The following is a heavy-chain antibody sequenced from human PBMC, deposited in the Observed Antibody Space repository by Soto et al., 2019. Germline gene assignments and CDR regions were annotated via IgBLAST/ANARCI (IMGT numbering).Heavy chain of an antibody. CDR1: GFTFSAYA. J-gene: IGHJ5*02. CDR2: ISYDGSTK. V-gene: IGHV3-30-3*01. Sequence: GGSLRLSCAASGFTFSAYAMHWVRQAPGKGLEWLAVISYDGSTKFYADTVKGRSTISRGNSKNTLYLQMNSLRAEDSGIYYCARDGGECSRTSCYNEIPPAWFGPWGQGALVTVSS. CDR3: ARDGGECSRTSCYNEIPPAWFGP. D-gene: IGHD2-2*02.